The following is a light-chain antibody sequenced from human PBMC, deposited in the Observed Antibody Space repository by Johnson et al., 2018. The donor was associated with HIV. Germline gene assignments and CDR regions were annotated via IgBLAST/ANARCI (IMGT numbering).Light chain of an antibody. CDR1: SSNIGNNY. J-gene: IGLJ1*01. CDR2: DNN. V-gene: IGLV1-51*01. CDR3: GTWDSSLGAHYV. Sequence: HSVLTQPPSVSAAPGQKVTISCSGSSSNIGNNYVSWYQQLPGTAPKLLIYDNNKRPSGIPDRFSASKSGTSATLDITGLQTGDEADYYCGTWDSSLGAHYVFGRGTEVTVL.